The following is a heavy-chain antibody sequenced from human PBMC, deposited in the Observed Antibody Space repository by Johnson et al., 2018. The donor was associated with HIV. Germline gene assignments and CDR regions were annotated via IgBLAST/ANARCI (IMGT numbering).Heavy chain of an antibody. CDR3: TRVSSTSWALDI. Sequence: MQLVESGGGLVQPGGSLRLSCAASGFIVRSNYMNWVRKAPGKVLEWVSVIYSGGDTYYSDSVMGRFTISRDTSKNTLYLQMKSLRGDDTAVYYCTRVSSTSWALDIWGQGTLVTVSS. CDR2: IYSGGDT. J-gene: IGHJ3*02. D-gene: IGHD2-15*01. V-gene: IGHV3-66*01. CDR1: GFIVRSNY.